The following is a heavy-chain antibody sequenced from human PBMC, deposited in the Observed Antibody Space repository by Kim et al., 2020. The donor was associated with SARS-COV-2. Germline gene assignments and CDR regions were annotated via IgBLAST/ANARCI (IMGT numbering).Heavy chain of an antibody. Sequence: GRSLRLSCAASGFTFSSYWMHWVRQAPGKGLVWVSRINSDGSSTSYADSVKGRFTISRDNAKNTLYLQMNSLRAEDTAVYYCARVGTSDYGDPTGQFDYWGQGTLVTVSS. CDR1: GFTFSSYW. J-gene: IGHJ4*02. D-gene: IGHD4-17*01. V-gene: IGHV3-74*01. CDR3: ARVGTSDYGDPTGQFDY. CDR2: INSDGSST.